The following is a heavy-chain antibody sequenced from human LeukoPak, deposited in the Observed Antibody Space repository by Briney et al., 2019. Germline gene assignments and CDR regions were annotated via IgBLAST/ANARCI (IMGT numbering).Heavy chain of an antibody. V-gene: IGHV3-7*03. Sequence: GGSLRLSCAASGFTFSDNYMSWIRQAPGKGLEWVANIKQDGSEKYYVDSVKGRFTISRDTSKNTLYLQMNTLRAEDTAIYYCAKDQVMCSDCYSRPIDYWGQGTLVTVSS. CDR3: AKDQVMCSDCYSRPIDY. CDR1: GFTFSDNY. J-gene: IGHJ4*02. CDR2: IKQDGSEK. D-gene: IGHD2-21*02.